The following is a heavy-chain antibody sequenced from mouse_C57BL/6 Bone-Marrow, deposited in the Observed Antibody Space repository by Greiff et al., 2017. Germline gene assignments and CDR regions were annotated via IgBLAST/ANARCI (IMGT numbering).Heavy chain of an antibody. V-gene: IGHV8-12*01. CDR1: GFSLSTSGMG. D-gene: IGHD1-1*01. Sequence: LQQSGPGILQSSQTLSLTCSFSGFSLSTSGMGVSWIRQPSGKGLEWLAHIYWDDDKRYNPSLKSRLTISKDTSRNQVFLKITSVDTADTATYYGARRCYGSRYAMDYWGQGTSVTVSS. J-gene: IGHJ4*01. CDR3: ARRCYGSRYAMDY. CDR2: IYWDDDK.